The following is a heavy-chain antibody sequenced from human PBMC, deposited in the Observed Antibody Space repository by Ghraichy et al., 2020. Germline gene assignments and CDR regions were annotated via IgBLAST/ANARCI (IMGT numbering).Heavy chain of an antibody. CDR3: AKVNWNYRGEY. CDR1: GFDFSNCP. J-gene: IGHJ4*02. Sequence: GGSLRLSCVGSGFDFSNCPLSWVRQAPGKGLEWVAAITGNGDGTFYADSVRGRFTISRDNSKDTLYLQMNSLRAEDTGVYYCAKVNWNYRGEYWGQGTLVTVTS. V-gene: IGHV3-23*01. D-gene: IGHD1-7*01. CDR2: ITGNGDGT.